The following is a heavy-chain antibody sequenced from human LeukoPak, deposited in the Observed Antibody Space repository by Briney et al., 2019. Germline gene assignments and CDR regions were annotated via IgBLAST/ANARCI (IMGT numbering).Heavy chain of an antibody. J-gene: IGHJ4*02. CDR3: ARHLYDYVWGSYRVFNY. CDR2: IYYSGST. Sequence: SETLSLTCTVSGGSISSYYWSWIRQPPGKGLEWIGYIYYSGSTNYNPSLKRRVTISVDASKNEFSLKLSSVTAADTAVDYCARHLYDYVWGSYRVFNYWGQGTLVTVSS. CDR1: GGSISSYY. V-gene: IGHV4-59*08. D-gene: IGHD3-16*02.